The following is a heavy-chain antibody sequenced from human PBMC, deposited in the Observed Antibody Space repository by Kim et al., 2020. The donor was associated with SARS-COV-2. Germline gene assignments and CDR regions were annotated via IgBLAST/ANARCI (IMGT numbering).Heavy chain of an antibody. CDR1: GGTFSSYA. V-gene: IGHV1-69*13. D-gene: IGHD2-2*01. CDR2: IIPIFGTA. J-gene: IGHJ2*01. Sequence: SVKVSCKASGGTFSSYAISWVRQAPGQGLEWMGGIIPIFGTANYAQKFQGRVTITADESTSTAYMELSSLRSEDTAVYYCARNSVWEVPASADWYFDLWGRGTLVTVSS. CDR3: ARNSVWEVPASADWYFDL.